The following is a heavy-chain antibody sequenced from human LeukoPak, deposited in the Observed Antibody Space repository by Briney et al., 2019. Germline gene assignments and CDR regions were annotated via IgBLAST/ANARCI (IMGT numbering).Heavy chain of an antibody. D-gene: IGHD3-16*01. CDR3: ARGADTGSYGSLVYFDY. J-gene: IGHJ4*02. Sequence: ASVKLSCKASGYTFTSYGISWVRQAPGQGLEWMGLISAYSGNTNLAQKLQGRVTMTTDTSTSTAYMELRSLRSDDTVVYFCARGADTGSYGSLVYFDYWGQGTLVTVCS. V-gene: IGHV1-18*01. CDR2: ISAYSGNT. CDR1: GYTFTSYG.